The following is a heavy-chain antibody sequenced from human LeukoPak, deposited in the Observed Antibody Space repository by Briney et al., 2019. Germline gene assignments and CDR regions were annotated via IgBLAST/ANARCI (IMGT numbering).Heavy chain of an antibody. CDR1: GDSVSINSGA. CDR2: TYYRSKWYT. V-gene: IGHV6-1*01. D-gene: IGHD3-10*01. CDR3: ARLYGSGGQIDY. J-gene: IGHJ4*02. Sequence: SLTLSLTSAISGDSVSINSGAWNWLRQSPSRDLKWLGRTYYRSKWYTDYAVSVKSRITINPDTSKNQFSLQLNSVTPEDTAVYYCARLYGSGGQIDYWGQGTLVTVSS.